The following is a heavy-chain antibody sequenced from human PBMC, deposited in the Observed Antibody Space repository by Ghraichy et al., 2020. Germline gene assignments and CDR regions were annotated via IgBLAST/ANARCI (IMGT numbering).Heavy chain of an antibody. CDR1: GGSIRSQF. V-gene: IGHV4-59*08. Sequence: SQTLSLTCTVSGGSIRSQFWSWIRQPPGNGLEWIGYISYTGNTNYSPSLGGRATISLDTSKNQFSLSLTSVNAADTAVYYCARRGRGYSLYYYGLDVWGPGTTVTVSS. CDR2: ISYTGNT. J-gene: IGHJ6*02. CDR3: ARRGRGYSLYYYGLDV. D-gene: IGHD5-18*01.